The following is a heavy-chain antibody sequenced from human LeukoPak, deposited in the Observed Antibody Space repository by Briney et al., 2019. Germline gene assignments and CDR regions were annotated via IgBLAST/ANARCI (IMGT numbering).Heavy chain of an antibody. D-gene: IGHD3-22*01. CDR1: GGSFSGYY. Sequence: SETLSLTCAVYGGSFSGYYWSWIRQPPRKGLEWIGEINHSGSTNYNASFKSRVTIYVVTSKNKFSLKMRSVTVADQAVYYCARLTYDYDSSGYYYFSFDYWGQGTLVTVSS. CDR2: INHSGST. CDR3: ARLTYDYDSSGYYYFSFDY. J-gene: IGHJ4*02. V-gene: IGHV4-34*01.